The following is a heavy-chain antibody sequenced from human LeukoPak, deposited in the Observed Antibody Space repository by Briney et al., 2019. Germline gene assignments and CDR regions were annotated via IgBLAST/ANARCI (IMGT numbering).Heavy chain of an antibody. CDR2: ISYDGSNK. CDR3: AREEAVGGSAFEGYYYYYGMDV. CDR1: GFTFSSYG. Sequence: GRSLRLSCAASGFTFSSYGMHWVRQAPGKGLEWVAVISYDGSNKYYADSVKGRFIISRDNSKNTLYLQMNSLRAEDTAVYYCAREEAVGGSAFEGYYYYYGMDVWGQGTTVTVSS. J-gene: IGHJ6*02. D-gene: IGHD2-15*01. V-gene: IGHV3-30*03.